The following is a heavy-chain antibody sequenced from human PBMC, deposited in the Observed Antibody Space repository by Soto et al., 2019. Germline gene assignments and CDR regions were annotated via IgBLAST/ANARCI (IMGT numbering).Heavy chain of an antibody. CDR2: ISAYNGNT. D-gene: IGHD1-1*01. J-gene: IGHJ4*02. CDR1: GYTFTSYG. V-gene: IGHV1-18*01. CDR3: ARDGYNWNDEYYFDY. Sequence: ASVKVSCKASGYTFTSYGISWVRQAPGQGLEWMGWISAYNGNTNYAQKLQGRVTMTTDTSTGTAYMELRSLRSDDTAVYYCARDGYNWNDEYYFDYWGQGTLVTVYS.